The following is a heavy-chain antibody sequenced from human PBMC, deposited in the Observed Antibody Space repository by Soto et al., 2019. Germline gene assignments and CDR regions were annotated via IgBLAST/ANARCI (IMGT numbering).Heavy chain of an antibody. D-gene: IGHD3-10*01. CDR3: ARGPYCGEECYFAY. CDR2: IYNSGII. CDR1: VDSISLYY. V-gene: IGHV4-4*07. Sequence: PSETLSVTCSVFVDSISLYYWSWIRQPAGKGLEFIGRIYNSGIINYNPSLESRVTMSVDPSKNQISLQLSSVTAADTAMYYCARGPYCGEECYFAYWGQGTLVTVSS. J-gene: IGHJ4*02.